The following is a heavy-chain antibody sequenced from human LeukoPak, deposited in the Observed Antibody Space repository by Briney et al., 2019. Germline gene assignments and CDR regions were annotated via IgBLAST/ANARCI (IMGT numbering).Heavy chain of an antibody. V-gene: IGHV1-24*01. CDR1: GYTLTELS. Sequence: ASVKVSCKVSGYTLTELSMHWVRQAPGKGLEWMGGFDPEDGETIYARKFQGRVTMTEDTSTDTAYMELSSLRSEDTAVYYCATAPDCSGGSCYSYYYGMDVWGQGTTVTVSS. CDR3: ATAPDCSGGSCYSYYYGMDV. J-gene: IGHJ6*02. D-gene: IGHD2-15*01. CDR2: FDPEDGET.